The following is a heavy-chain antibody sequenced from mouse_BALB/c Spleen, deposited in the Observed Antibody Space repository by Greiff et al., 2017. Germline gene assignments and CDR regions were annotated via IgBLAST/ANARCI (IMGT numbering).Heavy chain of an antibody. Sequence: VQLKESGGGLVQPGGSRKLSCAASGFTFSSFGMHWVRQAPEKGLEWVAYISSGSSTIYYADTVKGRFTISRDNPKNTLFLQMTSLRSEDTAMYYCARGAYYYGSSYHYYAMDYWGQGTSVTVSS. CDR2: ISSGSSTI. V-gene: IGHV5-17*02. D-gene: IGHD1-1*01. CDR3: ARGAYYYGSSYHYYAMDY. CDR1: GFTFSSFG. J-gene: IGHJ4*01.